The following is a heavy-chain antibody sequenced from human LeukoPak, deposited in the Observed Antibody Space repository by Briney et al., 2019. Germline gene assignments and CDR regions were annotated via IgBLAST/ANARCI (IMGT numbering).Heavy chain of an antibody. J-gene: IGHJ4*02. CDR1: GFTFSSYS. V-gene: IGHV3-21*01. CDR3: ARGQRHYDSSGYSSLDY. D-gene: IGHD3-22*01. Sequence: GGSLRLSCAASGFTFSSYSMNWVRQAPGKGLEWVSSISSSSSYIYYADSVKGRFTISRDNAKNSLFLQMNSLRDEDTAVYYCARGQRHYDSSGYSSLDYWGRGTLVTVSS. CDR2: ISSSSSYI.